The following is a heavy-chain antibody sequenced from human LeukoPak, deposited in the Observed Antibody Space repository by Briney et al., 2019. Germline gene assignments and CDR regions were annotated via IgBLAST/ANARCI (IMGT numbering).Heavy chain of an antibody. D-gene: IGHD3-10*01. Sequence: GGSLRLSCAASGFTFSSYAMHWVRQAPGKGLEWVAVISYDGSNKYYADSVKGRFTISRDNSKNTLYLQMNSLRAEDTAVYYCARGWGSYYGSGSFDYWGQGTLVTVSS. CDR3: ARGWGSYYGSGSFDY. CDR1: GFTFSSYA. CDR2: ISYDGSNK. V-gene: IGHV3-30-3*01. J-gene: IGHJ4*02.